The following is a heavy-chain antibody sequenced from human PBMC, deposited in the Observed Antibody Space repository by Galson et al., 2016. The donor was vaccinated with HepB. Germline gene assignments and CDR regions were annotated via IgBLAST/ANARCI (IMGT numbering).Heavy chain of an antibody. CDR2: INHSGNS. D-gene: IGHD3-10*01. CDR1: GGSFSGIH. CDR3: ARVSAGVRGWFDP. Sequence: SETLSLTCAVYGGSFSGIHWSWIRQSPGKGLEWIGEINHSGNSDNNPSLKSRVTISVDTSKNQVSLRLNSVTAADTAVYYCARVSAGVRGWFDPWGQGTLVTVSS. V-gene: IGHV4-34*01. J-gene: IGHJ5*02.